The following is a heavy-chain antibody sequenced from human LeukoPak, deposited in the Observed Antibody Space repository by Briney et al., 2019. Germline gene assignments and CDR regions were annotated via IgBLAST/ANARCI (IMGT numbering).Heavy chain of an antibody. J-gene: IGHJ6*03. Sequence: ASVKVSCKASGYTFTGYYMHWVRQAPGQGLEWMGWINPNSGGTNYAQKFQGRVTMTRDTSISTAYMELSSLRSEDTAVYYCAADQRSGSSWYKLGGYYYYMDVWGKGTTVTVSS. CDR2: INPNSGGT. D-gene: IGHD6-13*01. CDR1: GYTFTGYY. V-gene: IGHV1-2*02. CDR3: AADQRSGSSWYKLGGYYYYMDV.